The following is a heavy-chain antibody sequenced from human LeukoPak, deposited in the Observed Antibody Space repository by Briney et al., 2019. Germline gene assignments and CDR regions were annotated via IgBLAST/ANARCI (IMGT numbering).Heavy chain of an antibody. V-gene: IGHV3-23*01. CDR2: IIGSGGRT. CDR3: AKHGTLGYSGYDYPYYFDY. D-gene: IGHD5-12*01. Sequence: GGSLRLSCAASGFTFSSYAMSWVRQAPGKGLEWVSAIIGSGGRTYYADSVKGRFTISRDNSKNTLYLQMNSLRAEDTAVYYCAKHGTLGYSGYDYPYYFDYWGQGTLVTVSS. J-gene: IGHJ4*02. CDR1: GFTFSSYA.